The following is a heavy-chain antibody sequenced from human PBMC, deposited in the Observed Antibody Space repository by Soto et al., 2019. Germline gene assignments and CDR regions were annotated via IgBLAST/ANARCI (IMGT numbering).Heavy chain of an antibody. CDR1: GFTFSDHY. D-gene: IGHD6-19*01. V-gene: IGHV3-72*01. CDR3: ADVTVTGPSGF. Sequence: ESGGGLVQPGGSLRLSCAASGFTFSDHYMDWVRQAPGKGLEWVGRIRNKGKSYTTEYAASVKGRFTISRDDSQNSLYLQMNSLKTEDTAVYYCADVTVTGPSGFWGQGTLVTVSS. CDR2: IRNKGKSYTT. J-gene: IGHJ4*02.